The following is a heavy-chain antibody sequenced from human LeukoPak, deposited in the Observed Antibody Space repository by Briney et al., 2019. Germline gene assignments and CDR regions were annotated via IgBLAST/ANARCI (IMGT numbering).Heavy chain of an antibody. Sequence: ASVKVSCKASGDTFTSYYIHWVRQAPGQGLECMGIINPSGGSTTYTQKFQGRVTMTRDTSTSTVYMELSSLRSEDTAVYYCASISGSYSLAFDYWGQGTLVTVSS. CDR3: ASISGSYSLAFDY. J-gene: IGHJ4*02. V-gene: IGHV1-46*01. D-gene: IGHD1-26*01. CDR2: INPSGGST. CDR1: GDTFTSYY.